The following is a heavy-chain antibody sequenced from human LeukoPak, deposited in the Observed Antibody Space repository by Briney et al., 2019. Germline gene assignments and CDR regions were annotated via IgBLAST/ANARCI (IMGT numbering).Heavy chain of an antibody. Sequence: GESLNISCKGSGYSFTSYWISWVRQMPGKGMAWMGRNEPSDSYTNYRPSFQGHVTISADKSISTAYLQWSSLKASDTAMYYCARGNWNDAEPYNWFDPWGQGTLVTVSS. CDR2: NEPSDSYT. V-gene: IGHV5-10-1*01. CDR1: GYSFTSYW. CDR3: ARGNWNDAEPYNWFDP. D-gene: IGHD1-1*01. J-gene: IGHJ5*02.